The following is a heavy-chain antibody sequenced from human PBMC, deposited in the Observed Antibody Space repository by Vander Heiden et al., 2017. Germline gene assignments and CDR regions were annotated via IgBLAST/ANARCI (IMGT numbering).Heavy chain of an antibody. D-gene: IGHD2-15*01. J-gene: IGHJ6*02. CDR3: ARTPPGYCSGGSCYSWIGYGMDV. CDR2: IYYSGST. V-gene: IGHV4-59*01. Sequence: QVQLQESGPGLVKPSETLSLTCTVSGGSISSYYWSWIRQPPGKGLEWIGYIYYSGSTNDNPSLKSRVTISVDTSKNQFSLKLSSVTAADTAVYYCARTPPGYCSGGSCYSWIGYGMDVWGQGTTVTVSS. CDR1: GGSISSYY.